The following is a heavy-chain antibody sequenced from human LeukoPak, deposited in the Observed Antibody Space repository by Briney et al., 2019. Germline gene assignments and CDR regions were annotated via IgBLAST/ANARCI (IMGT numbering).Heavy chain of an antibody. CDR2: INTDGSST. CDR3: ARDRYYYYDSSGYSVRHDY. CDR1: GFTFSSYW. Sequence: GGSLRLSCAASGFTFSSYWMHWVRQAPGKGLVWASRINTDGSSTSYADSVKGRFTISRENAKNTLYLQMISLRAEDTAVYYCARDRYYYYDSSGYSVRHDYWGQGTLVTVSS. J-gene: IGHJ4*02. D-gene: IGHD3-22*01. V-gene: IGHV3-74*01.